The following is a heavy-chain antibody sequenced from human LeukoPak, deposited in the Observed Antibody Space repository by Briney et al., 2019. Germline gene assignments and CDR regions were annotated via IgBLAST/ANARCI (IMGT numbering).Heavy chain of an antibody. Sequence: GGSLRLSCAASGFTFSNSAMSWVRQAPGKGLGWVSTLSGSGITTYYADSVKGRFTISRENSKNTLYLQMNSLRAEDTAVYYCAKGIYSSGWSYFDYWGHGTLVTVSS. V-gene: IGHV3-23*01. J-gene: IGHJ4*01. CDR3: AKGIYSSGWSYFDY. CDR1: GFTFSNSA. D-gene: IGHD6-19*01. CDR2: LSGSGITT.